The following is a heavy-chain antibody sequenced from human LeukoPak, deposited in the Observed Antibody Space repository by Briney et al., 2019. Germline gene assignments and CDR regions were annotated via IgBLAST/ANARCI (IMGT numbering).Heavy chain of an antibody. CDR1: GGTFSSYA. D-gene: IGHD2-2*01. V-gene: IGHV1-69*06. Sequence: ASVKVSCKASGGTFSSYAISWLRQAPGQGLEWMGGIIPIFGTANYAQKFQGRVTITADKSTSTAYMELSSLRSEDTAVYYCARIPYCSSTSCYAGQYNWFDPWGQGTLVTVSS. CDR3: ARIPYCSSTSCYAGQYNWFDP. CDR2: IIPIFGTA. J-gene: IGHJ5*02.